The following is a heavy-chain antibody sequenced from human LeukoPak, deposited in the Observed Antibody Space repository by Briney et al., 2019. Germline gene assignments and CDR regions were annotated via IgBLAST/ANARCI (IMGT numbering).Heavy chain of an antibody. CDR2: ISSSGSYI. CDR3: ARDYDRSGYSDS. CDR1: GFTFSSYA. D-gene: IGHD3-22*01. V-gene: IGHV3-21*01. Sequence: GGSLRLSCVGCGFTFSSYAINWFRQAGGKGLEGVSCISSSGSYIYYADSVRGRFTISRDNAKNSLYLQMNSLRVEDTAVYYCARDYDRSGYSDSWGQGTLVTVSS. J-gene: IGHJ4*02.